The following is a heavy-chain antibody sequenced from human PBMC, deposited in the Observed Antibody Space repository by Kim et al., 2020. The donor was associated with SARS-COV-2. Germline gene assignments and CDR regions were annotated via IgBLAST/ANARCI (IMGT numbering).Heavy chain of an antibody. V-gene: IGHV3-23*01. Sequence: GGSLRLSCAASGFTFSSYAMSWVRQAPGKGLEWVSAISGSGGSTYYADSVKGRFTISRDNSKNTLYLQMNSLRAEDTAVYYCAKDSLSSYDSSKLSYYYGMDVWGQGTTVTVSS. CDR1: GFTFSSYA. CDR2: ISGSGGST. CDR3: AKDSLSSYDSSKLSYYYGMDV. D-gene: IGHD3-22*01. J-gene: IGHJ6*02.